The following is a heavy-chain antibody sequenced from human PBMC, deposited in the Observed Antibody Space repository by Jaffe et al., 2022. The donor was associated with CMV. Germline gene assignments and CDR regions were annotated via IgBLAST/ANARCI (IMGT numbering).Heavy chain of an antibody. CDR3: ARHRAYGAGSYYNPFDP. CDR2: IYPGDSET. V-gene: IGHV5-51*01. J-gene: IGHJ5*02. CDR1: GFSFGNYW. Sequence: EGQLVQSGAEVRKPGESLKISCKASGFSFGNYWIGWVRQLPGKGLEWMGIIYPGDSETRYSPSFQGQVTISADKSISTAYLQWSSLKASDTAMYYCARHRAYGAGSYYNPFDPWGQGTLVTVSS. D-gene: IGHD3-10*01.